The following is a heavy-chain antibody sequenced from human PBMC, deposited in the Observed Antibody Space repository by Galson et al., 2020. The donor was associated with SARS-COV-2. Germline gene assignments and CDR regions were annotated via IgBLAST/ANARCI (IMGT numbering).Heavy chain of an antibody. CDR2: ISGSGAAI. J-gene: IGHJ6*02. D-gene: IGHD5-12*01. V-gene: IGHV3-48*04. Sequence: GESLKISCAASGFTFSTHSMNWLRQAPGKGLEWVSYISGSGAAIHYSDSVKGRFTISRDNAKNSLFLQMNSLRAEDTATYYCAKTSGATYSYSGMDVWGQGATVTVSS. CDR3: AKTSGATYSYSGMDV. CDR1: GFTFSTHS.